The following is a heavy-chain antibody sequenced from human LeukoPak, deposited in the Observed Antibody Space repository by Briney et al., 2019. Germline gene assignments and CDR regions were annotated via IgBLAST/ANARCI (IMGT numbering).Heavy chain of an antibody. V-gene: IGHV3-7*02. CDR1: EFTFNRYW. CDR2: IKHDGSEA. J-gene: IGHJ4*02. CDR3: ARTASAGYSSSIGGY. D-gene: IGHD6-13*01. Sequence: PGGSLRLSCAASEFTFNRYWMSWVRQAPGKGLEWVANIKHDGSEAHYVDSVKGRFTISRDNAKNSLYLQMNSLRAEDTAVYYCARTASAGYSSSIGGYWGQGTLVTVSS.